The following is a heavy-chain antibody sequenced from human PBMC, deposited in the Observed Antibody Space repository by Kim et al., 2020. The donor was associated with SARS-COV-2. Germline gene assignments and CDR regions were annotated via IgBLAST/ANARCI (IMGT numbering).Heavy chain of an antibody. J-gene: IGHJ4*02. CDR2: IYSGGST. CDR3: AREDTAMGHYYFDY. CDR1: GFTVSSNY. D-gene: IGHD5-18*01. Sequence: GGSLRLSCAASGFTVSSNYMSWVRQAPGKGLEWVSVIYSGGSTYYADSVKGRFTISRHNSKNTLYLQMNSLRAEDTAVYYWAREDTAMGHYYFDYWGQGTLVTVSS. V-gene: IGHV3-53*04.